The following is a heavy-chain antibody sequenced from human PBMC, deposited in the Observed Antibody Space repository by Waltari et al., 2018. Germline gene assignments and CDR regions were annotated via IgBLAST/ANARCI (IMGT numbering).Heavy chain of an antibody. CDR3: AKDLGEQWLLTAGFDY. CDR1: GFTFDDYA. D-gene: IGHD6-19*01. V-gene: IGHV3-9*01. J-gene: IGHJ4*02. Sequence: EVQLVESGGGLVQPGRSLRLSCAASGFTFDDYAMHWVRQAPGKGLEWVSGISWNSGSIGYADSVKGRFTISRDNAKNSLYLQMNSLRAEDTALYYCAKDLGEQWLLTAGFDYWGQGTLVTVSS. CDR2: ISWNSGSI.